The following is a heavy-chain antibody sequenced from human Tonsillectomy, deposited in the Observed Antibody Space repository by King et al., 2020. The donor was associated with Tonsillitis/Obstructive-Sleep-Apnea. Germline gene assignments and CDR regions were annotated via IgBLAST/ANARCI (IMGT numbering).Heavy chain of an antibody. D-gene: IGHD1-14*01. CDR1: GFSVSNNY. V-gene: IGHV3-53*01. CDR3: ARSEGXFDALDV. J-gene: IGHJ3*01. Sequence: VQLVESGGGLIQPGGSLRLSCGASGFSVSNNYMSWVRQAPGKGLEWVSVIYNGGRGHHYADSVRGRVTVSTDNSKNKVFLQMNSLRAEDTAVYYCARSEGXFDALDVWGRGTLVTVXA. CDR2: IYNGGRG.